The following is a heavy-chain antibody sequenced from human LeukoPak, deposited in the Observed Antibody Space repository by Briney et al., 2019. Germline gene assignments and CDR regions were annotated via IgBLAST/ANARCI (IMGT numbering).Heavy chain of an antibody. CDR1: GFTLSNAR. D-gene: IGHD3-10*01. CDR3: TTAGDVLLRFGELFV. J-gene: IGHJ4*02. CDR2: IKSKTDGRTT. Sequence: GGPLRLSCAASGFTLSNARMSGVRQAPGKGLEGVSRIKSKTDGRTTDYAAPVNGRLTSSRDHSKRKMDQQMNSLQTEETAGHYCTTAGDVLLRFGELFVWGQATMVTVRS. V-gene: IGHV3-15*01.